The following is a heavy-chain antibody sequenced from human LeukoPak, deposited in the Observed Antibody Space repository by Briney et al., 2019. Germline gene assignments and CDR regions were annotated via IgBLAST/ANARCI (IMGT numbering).Heavy chain of an antibody. CDR1: GFTFSGYW. V-gene: IGHV3-7*01. CDR3: ARESKGRSKIDY. J-gene: IGHJ4*02. CDR2: INKDGSER. Sequence: SRGALRLSCAAYGFTFSGYWMSWVRQAPGKGLEWVANINKDGSERYNVDSVKGRFTISRDNANKSLYLQMNSLRAEDTSVYYCARESKGRSKIDYWGQGTLVTVSS. D-gene: IGHD4-17*01.